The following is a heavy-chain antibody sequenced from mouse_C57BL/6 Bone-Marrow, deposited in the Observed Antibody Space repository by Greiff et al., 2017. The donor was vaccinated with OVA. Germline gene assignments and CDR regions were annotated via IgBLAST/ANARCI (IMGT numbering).Heavy chain of an antibody. Sequence: VQLQQPGAELVKPGASVKMSCKASGYTFTSYWITWVKQRPGKGLEWIGEIYPGSGSTNYNEKFKSKATMTVDTSSSTAYMQLSSLTSEDSAVFYCASVGSYYVAWFAYWGQGTLVTVSA. V-gene: IGHV1-55*01. CDR1: GYTFTSYW. J-gene: IGHJ3*01. CDR2: IYPGSGST. D-gene: IGHD1-1*01. CDR3: ASVGSYYVAWFAY.